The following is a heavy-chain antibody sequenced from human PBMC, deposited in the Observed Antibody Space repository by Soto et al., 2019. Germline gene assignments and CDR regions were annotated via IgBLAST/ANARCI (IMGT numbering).Heavy chain of an antibody. CDR3: ARAPLGYCSGGSCYTSNWFDP. J-gene: IGHJ5*02. Sequence: SETLSLTCAVSGGSISSSNWWSWVRQPPGKGLEWIGEIYHSGNTNYNPSLKSRVTISVDTSKNQFSLKLSSVTAADTAVYYCARAPLGYCSGGSCYTSNWFDPWGQGTLVTVSS. CDR2: IYHSGNT. CDR1: GGSISSSNW. D-gene: IGHD2-15*01. V-gene: IGHV4-4*02.